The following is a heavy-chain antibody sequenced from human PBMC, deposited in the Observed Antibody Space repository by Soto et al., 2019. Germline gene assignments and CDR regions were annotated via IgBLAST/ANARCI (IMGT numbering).Heavy chain of an antibody. Sequence: VQLVESGGGVVQPGGSLRLSCAASGNIFNGYGMHWVRQPPGKGLEWVAVIRYAGSNIFYADSVKGRFTIYRDNSKNTLYLQMNSLRAEDTAVYYCARDGFGDTAFFGYNAYWGQGTLVTVSS. CDR2: IRYAGSNI. V-gene: IGHV3-33*01. CDR1: GNIFNGYG. D-gene: IGHD3-3*01. CDR3: ARDGFGDTAFFGYNAY. J-gene: IGHJ4*02.